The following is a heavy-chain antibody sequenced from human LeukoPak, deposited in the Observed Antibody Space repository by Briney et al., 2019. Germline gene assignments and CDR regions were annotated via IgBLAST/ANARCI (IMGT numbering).Heavy chain of an antibody. V-gene: IGHV3-30*04. D-gene: IGHD3-10*02. CDR1: EFTFSTYA. Sequence: GGSLRLSCAASEFTFSTYAMHWVRQAPGKGLEWVAVISYDGRGQYYADSVKGRFTISRDNAKNSLYLQMNSLRAEDTAVYYCAELGITMIGGVWGKGTTVTISS. CDR3: AELGITMIGGV. J-gene: IGHJ6*04. CDR2: ISYDGRGQ.